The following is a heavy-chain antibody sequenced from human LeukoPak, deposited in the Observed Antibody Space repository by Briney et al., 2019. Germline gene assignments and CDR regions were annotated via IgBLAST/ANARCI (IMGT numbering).Heavy chain of an antibody. Sequence: ASVKVSCKASGYTITDYYVHWVRQAPGQGLEWMGWINPNSGATKYAQKFQGRVTMTRVTSIRTAYMELTILTSDDTAMYYCASVYSAKDLAQLDYWGQGTLVTVSS. D-gene: IGHD1-26*01. CDR2: INPNSGAT. J-gene: IGHJ4*02. CDR3: ASVYSAKDLAQLDY. CDR1: GYTITDYY. V-gene: IGHV1-2*02.